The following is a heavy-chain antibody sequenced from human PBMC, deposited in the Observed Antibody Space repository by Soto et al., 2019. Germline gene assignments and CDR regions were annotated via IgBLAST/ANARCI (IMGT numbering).Heavy chain of an antibody. CDR1: GFTFSSYG. V-gene: IGHV3-30*18. CDR3: AKDLYSRSYNTIDY. Sequence: QVQLVESGGGVVQPGRSLRLSCAASGFTFSSYGMHWVRQAPGKGLEWVAVISYDGSNKYYADSVKGRFNISRDNSKNTLYLQMNSLRAEDTAVYYCAKDLYSRSYNTIDYWGQGTLVTVSS. D-gene: IGHD1-26*01. J-gene: IGHJ4*02. CDR2: ISYDGSNK.